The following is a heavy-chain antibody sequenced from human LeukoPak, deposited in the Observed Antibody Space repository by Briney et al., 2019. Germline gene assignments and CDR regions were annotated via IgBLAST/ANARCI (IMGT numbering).Heavy chain of an antibody. CDR1: GFTFSSYA. V-gene: IGHV3-30*18. Sequence: GGSLRLSCAASGFTFSSYAMSWVRQAPGKGLEWVAVISYDGSNKYYADSVKGRFTISRANSKNTLYLQMNSLRAEDTAVYYCAKDSADTAMVDWGQGTLVTASS. CDR2: ISYDGSNK. J-gene: IGHJ4*02. D-gene: IGHD5-18*01. CDR3: AKDSADTAMVD.